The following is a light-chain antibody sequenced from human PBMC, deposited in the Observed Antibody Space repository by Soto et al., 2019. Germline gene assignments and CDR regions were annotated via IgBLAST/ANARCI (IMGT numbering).Light chain of an antibody. J-gene: IGKJ5*01. CDR2: GAS. Sequence: EIVLTQSPGTLSLSPGERATLSCRASQSVSSSYLAWYQQKPGQAPRLLIYGASSRATGIPDRFSGSGSGTHFTLTISRLEPEDFAVYYCRQYDSSPLTFGQGTRLEMK. CDR3: RQYDSSPLT. CDR1: QSVSSSY. V-gene: IGKV3-20*01.